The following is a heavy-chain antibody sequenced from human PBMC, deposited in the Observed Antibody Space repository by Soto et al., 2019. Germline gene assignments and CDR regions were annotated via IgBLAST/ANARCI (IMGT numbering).Heavy chain of an antibody. Sequence: QVQLVESGGGVVQPGRSLRLSCAASGFIFSDYAMHWVRQAPGKGLQWVAVSSYDGRNKFYADSVKGRITISRDNSKNMLYLEMNSLRAEDTAVYYCAKDPLGEGSSWPYYFDYWGQGTLVTVSS. J-gene: IGHJ4*02. CDR1: GFIFSDYA. V-gene: IGHV3-30*04. CDR2: SSYDGRNK. D-gene: IGHD6-13*01. CDR3: AKDPLGEGSSWPYYFDY.